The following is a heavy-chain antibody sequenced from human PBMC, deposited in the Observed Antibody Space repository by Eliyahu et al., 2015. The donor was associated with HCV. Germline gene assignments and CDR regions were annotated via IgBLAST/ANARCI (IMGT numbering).Heavy chain of an antibody. CDR2: ISWNSGSI. CDR1: GFTFDDYA. CDR3: AKVPHYYGSGSDY. D-gene: IGHD3-10*01. V-gene: IGHV3-9*01. Sequence: EVQLVESGGGLVQPGRSLRLSCPASGFTFDDYAMHWVRQAPGKGLEWVSGISWNSGSIGYADSVKGRFTISRDNAKNSLYLQMNSLRAEDTALYYCAKVPHYYGSGSDYWGQGTLVTVSS. J-gene: IGHJ4*02.